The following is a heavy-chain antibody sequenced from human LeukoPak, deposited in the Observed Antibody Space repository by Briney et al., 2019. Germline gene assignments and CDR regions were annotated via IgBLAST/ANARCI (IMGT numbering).Heavy chain of an antibody. CDR2: IYPGDSDT. Sequence: TGESLKISCKGFGYSFTSYWIGWVRQMPGKGLEWMGIIYPGDSDTRYSPSFQGQVTISADKSISTAYLQWSSLKASDTAMYYCARRSIAAAVGDAFDIWGQGTMVTVSS. D-gene: IGHD6-13*01. CDR1: GYSFTSYW. V-gene: IGHV5-51*01. CDR3: ARRSIAAAVGDAFDI. J-gene: IGHJ3*02.